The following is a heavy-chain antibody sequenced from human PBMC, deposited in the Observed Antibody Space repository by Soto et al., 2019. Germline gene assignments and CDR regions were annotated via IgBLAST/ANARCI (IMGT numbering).Heavy chain of an antibody. CDR3: ARADYDSSGCDY. J-gene: IGHJ4*02. CDR2: IFNSENT. V-gene: IGHV4-30-4*01. D-gene: IGHD3-22*01. CDR1: GGSISSGDYY. Sequence: SETLSLTCTVSGGSISSGDYYWTWIRQPPGKGLEWIGFIFNSENTYYNPSLKSRVTISVDTSKNQFSLKLSSVTAADTAVYYCARADYDSSGCDYWGQGTLVTVS.